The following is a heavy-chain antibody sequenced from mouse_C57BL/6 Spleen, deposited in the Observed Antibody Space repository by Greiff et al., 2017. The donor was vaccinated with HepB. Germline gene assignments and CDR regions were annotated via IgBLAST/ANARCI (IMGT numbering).Heavy chain of an antibody. V-gene: IGHV1-64*01. CDR3: ARGGGSGYGFDY. CDR1: GYTFTSYW. Sequence: QVQLQQSGAELVKPGASVKLSCKASGYTFTSYWMHWVKQRPGQGLEWIGMIHPNSGSTNYNEKFKSKATLTVDKSSSTAYMQLSSLTSEDSAVYYCARGGGSGYGFDYWGQGTTLTVSS. D-gene: IGHD3-2*02. CDR2: IHPNSGST. J-gene: IGHJ2*01.